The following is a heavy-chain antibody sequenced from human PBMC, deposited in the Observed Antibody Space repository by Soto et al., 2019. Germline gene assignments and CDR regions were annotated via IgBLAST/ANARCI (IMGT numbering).Heavy chain of an antibody. CDR3: VKDESINWYSGHFRH. D-gene: IGHD6-13*01. CDR1: GFTFDDYA. V-gene: IGHV3-9*01. Sequence: ESVGGLVQPGRSLRLSCAASGFTFDDYAMHWVRQVPGKGLEWVSGIYWNSGSIGYGDSVKGRFAISRDNAKNSLHLQMNSLSAEDTAFYYCVKDESINWYSGHFRHWGQGTLVTVSS. J-gene: IGHJ1*01. CDR2: IYWNSGSI.